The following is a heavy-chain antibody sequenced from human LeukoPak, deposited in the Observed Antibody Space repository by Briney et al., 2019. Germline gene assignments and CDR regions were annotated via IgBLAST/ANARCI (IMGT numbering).Heavy chain of an antibody. Sequence: ASVKVSCKASGYTFTSYYMHWVRQAPGQGLEWMGWINPNNGGTNYAQKFQGRVIMTRDTSISTAYMELSRLRSDDTALYYCARSEGGYQNFDPWGQGTLVTVSS. CDR2: INPNNGGT. CDR1: GYTFTSYY. J-gene: IGHJ5*02. D-gene: IGHD1-26*01. V-gene: IGHV1-2*02. CDR3: ARSEGGYQNFDP.